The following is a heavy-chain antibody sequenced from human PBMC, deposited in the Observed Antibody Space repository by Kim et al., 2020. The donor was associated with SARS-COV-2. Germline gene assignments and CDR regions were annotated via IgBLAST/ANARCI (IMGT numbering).Heavy chain of an antibody. D-gene: IGHD6-19*01. Sequence: GDSVNGRFPISRDNAKNTLYLQMNSLTAEDTAVYYCARRQFTSGWYYFDYWGQGTLVTVSS. CDR3: ARRQFTSGWYYFDY. J-gene: IGHJ4*02. V-gene: IGHV3-74*01.